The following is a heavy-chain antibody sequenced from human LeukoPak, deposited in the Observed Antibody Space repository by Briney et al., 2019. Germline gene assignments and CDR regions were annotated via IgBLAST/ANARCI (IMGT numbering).Heavy chain of an antibody. CDR3: ASPFEVAGTFDY. J-gene: IGHJ4*02. D-gene: IGHD6-19*01. CDR1: GFTFDDHG. Sequence: PGGSLTLAWAAAGFTFDDHGMSWVRQAPGEGLEWVSGINWNDGRTGYADSVKGLFIISRDNAKNSLYLEMNSLRAEGPAVYYCASPFEVAGTFDYWGQGTLVTVSS. V-gene: IGHV3-20*04. CDR2: INWNDGRT.